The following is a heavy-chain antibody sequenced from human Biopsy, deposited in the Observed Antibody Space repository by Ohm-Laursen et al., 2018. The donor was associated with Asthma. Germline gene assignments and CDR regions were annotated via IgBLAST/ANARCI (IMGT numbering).Heavy chain of an antibody. V-gene: IGHV3-30*03. J-gene: IGHJ4*02. Sequence: SLRLSCAASGFTVSRDHMFWVRQAPGKGLEWVAVLSCNGNNKYYADSVGGRFTISRDNSENTLYLQMNSLRVEDTAVYYCARGDWYGSASNGYWGQGTLVTVSA. CDR3: ARGDWYGSASNGY. D-gene: IGHD6-6*01. CDR1: GFTVSRDH. CDR2: LSCNGNNK.